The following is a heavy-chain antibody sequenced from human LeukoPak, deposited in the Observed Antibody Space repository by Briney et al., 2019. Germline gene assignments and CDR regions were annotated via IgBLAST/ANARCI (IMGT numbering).Heavy chain of an antibody. CDR3: ATGIFYYDSSGAY. CDR2: FDPEDGET. Sequence: ASVKVSCKVSGYTLTELSMHWVRQAPGKGLEWMGGFDPEDGETIYAQKFQGGVTMTEDTSTDTAYMELSSLRSEDTAVYYCATGIFYYDSSGAYWGQGTLVTVSS. D-gene: IGHD3-22*01. CDR1: GYTLTELS. J-gene: IGHJ4*02. V-gene: IGHV1-24*01.